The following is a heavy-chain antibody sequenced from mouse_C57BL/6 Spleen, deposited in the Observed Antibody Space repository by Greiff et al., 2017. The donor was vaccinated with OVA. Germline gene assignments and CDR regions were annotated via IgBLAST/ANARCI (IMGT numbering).Heavy chain of an antibody. D-gene: IGHD1-1*01. CDR1: GFTFSSYG. CDR2: ISSGGSYT. J-gene: IGHJ1*03. V-gene: IGHV5-6*01. CDR3: ARQVGDGSSPSRYFDV. Sequence: VQLKESGGDLVKPGGSLKLSCAASGFTFSSYGMSWVRQTPDKRLEWVATISSGGSYTYYPDSVKGRFTISRDNAKNTLYLQMSSLKSEDTAMYYCARQVGDGSSPSRYFDVWGTGTTVTVSS.